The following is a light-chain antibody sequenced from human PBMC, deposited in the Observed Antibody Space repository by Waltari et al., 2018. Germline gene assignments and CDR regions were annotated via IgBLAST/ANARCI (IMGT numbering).Light chain of an antibody. CDR1: SSDVGRYNL. J-gene: IGLJ2*01. CDR2: EVS. V-gene: IGLV2-23*02. CDR3: CSYAGSSTFV. Sequence: QSALTQPASVSGSPGQSLPIPCPGTSSDVGRYNLVPCDQQHPGKAPKLMIYEVSKRPSGFSNRFSGSKSGNTASLTISGLQAEDEADYYCCSYAGSSTFVFGGGTKLTVL.